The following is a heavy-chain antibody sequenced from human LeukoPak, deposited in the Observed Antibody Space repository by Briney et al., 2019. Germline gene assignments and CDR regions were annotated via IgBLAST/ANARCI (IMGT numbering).Heavy chain of an antibody. CDR1: GFTFSSYG. CDR2: ISYDGSNK. Sequence: GGSLRLSCAASGFTFSSYGMHWVRQAPGKGLEWVVVISYDGSNKYYADSVKGRFTISRDNSKNTLYLQMNSLRAEDTAVYYCAKGGYYGSGSYYTDYYYGMDVWGQGTTVTVSS. J-gene: IGHJ6*02. V-gene: IGHV3-30*18. D-gene: IGHD3-10*01. CDR3: AKGGYYGSGSYYTDYYYGMDV.